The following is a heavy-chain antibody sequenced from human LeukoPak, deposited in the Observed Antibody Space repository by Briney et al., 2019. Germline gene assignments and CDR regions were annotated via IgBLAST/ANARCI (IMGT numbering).Heavy chain of an antibody. CDR2: IYPRDSDT. CDR1: GCTFTHQW. D-gene: IGHD3-10*01. CDR3: ARHSDVIGAI. V-gene: IGHV5-51*01. J-gene: IGHJ4*02. Sequence: GESLKISCKSSGCTFTHQWIGWVRRQSGSGLEWMGIIYPRDSDTRYSPSFQGHVSISADTSINTAYLEWSRLEASDTAIYYCARHSDVIGAIWGQGTLVTVSS.